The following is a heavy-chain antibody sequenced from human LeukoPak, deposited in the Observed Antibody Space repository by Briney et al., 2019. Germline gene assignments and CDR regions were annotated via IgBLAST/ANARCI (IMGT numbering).Heavy chain of an antibody. CDR3: ARSYDSSGYPIHY. V-gene: IGHV5-51*01. CDR2: IYPGDSDT. Sequence: GESLKISCQGSGYTFSTYWLAWVRQMPGKGPEWMGIIYPGDSDTRYSPSFQGQVTISADKSISTAYLQWSSLKASDTAMYYCARSYDSSGYPIHYWGQGTLVTVSS. J-gene: IGHJ4*02. D-gene: IGHD3-22*01. CDR1: GYTFSTYW.